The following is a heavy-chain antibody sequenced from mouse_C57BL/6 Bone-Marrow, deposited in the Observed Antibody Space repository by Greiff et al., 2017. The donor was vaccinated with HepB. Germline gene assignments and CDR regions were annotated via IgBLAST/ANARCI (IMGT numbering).Heavy chain of an antibody. CDR2: INPSSGYT. J-gene: IGHJ4*01. CDR3: NSPHYAMDY. V-gene: IGHV1-7*01. Sequence: QVQLKESGAELAKPGASVKLSCKASGYTFTSYWMHWVKQRPGQGLEWIGYINPSSGYTKYNQKFKDKATLTADKSSSTAYMQLSILTYEDSAVYYCNSPHYAMDYWGQGTSVTVSS. CDR1: GYTFTSYW. D-gene: IGHD2-12*01.